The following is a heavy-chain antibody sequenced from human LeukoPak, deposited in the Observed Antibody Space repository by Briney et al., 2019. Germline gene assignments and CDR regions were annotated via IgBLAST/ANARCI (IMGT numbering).Heavy chain of an antibody. CDR3: AKGGLDYYDSSGYYYLGYYFDY. D-gene: IGHD3-22*01. V-gene: IGHV3-23*01. CDR2: ISGSGGST. Sequence: GGSLRLSCAASGFTFSSYAMSWVRQAPGKGLEWVSAISGSGGSTYYADSVKGRFTISRDNSKNTLYLQMKSLRAEDTAVYYCAKGGLDYYDSSGYYYLGYYFDYWGQGTLVTVSS. CDR1: GFTFSSYA. J-gene: IGHJ4*02.